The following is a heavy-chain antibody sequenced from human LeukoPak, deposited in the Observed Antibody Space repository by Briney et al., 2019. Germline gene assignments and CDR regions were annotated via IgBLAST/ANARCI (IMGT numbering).Heavy chain of an antibody. Sequence: GGSLRLSCAASGFTFSSYEMNWVRQAPGKGLEWVSYITSSGSTIYYADSVKGRFTISRDNAKNSLYLQMNSLRAEDTAVYYCARDPPYCSGGSCDSGYWGQGTLVTVSS. CDR2: ITSSGSTI. CDR3: ARDPPYCSGGSCDSGY. D-gene: IGHD2-15*01. CDR1: GFTFSSYE. V-gene: IGHV3-48*03. J-gene: IGHJ4*02.